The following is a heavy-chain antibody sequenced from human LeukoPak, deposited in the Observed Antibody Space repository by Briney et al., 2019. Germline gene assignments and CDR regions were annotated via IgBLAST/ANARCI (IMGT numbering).Heavy chain of an antibody. J-gene: IGHJ5*02. CDR2: IYPGDSDT. CDR1: VYSFTSYW. V-gene: IGHV5-51*01. Sequence: PGESLKISCKGSVYSFTSYWIGWVRPVPGKGRGWRGIIYPGDSDTGYSPSFQGQVTISADKSISTAYLQWSSLKASDTAMYYCASGYDSGGFWAAAWGQGTLVTVSS. CDR3: ASGYDSGGFWAAA. D-gene: IGHD3-22*01.